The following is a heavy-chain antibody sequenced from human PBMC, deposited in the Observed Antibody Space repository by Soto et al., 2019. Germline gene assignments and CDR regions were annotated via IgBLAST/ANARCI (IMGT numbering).Heavy chain of an antibody. J-gene: IGHJ4*02. CDR1: GFTVSNNY. D-gene: IGHD3-10*01. V-gene: IGHV3-53*01. CDR2: IYSGGYT. Sequence: EVQLVESGGGLIQPGGSLRLSCAVSGFTVSNNYMSWVRQAPGKGLEGVSVIYSGGYTAYGDSVKGRFTISRDNSKNTLYLQKNTPRPAHPAVFFGAAQPGGGGYWGQGTLVTVSS. CDR3: AAQPGGGGY.